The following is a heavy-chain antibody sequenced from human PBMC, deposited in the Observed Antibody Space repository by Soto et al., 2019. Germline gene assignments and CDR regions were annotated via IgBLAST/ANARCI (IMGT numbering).Heavy chain of an antibody. CDR2: VYYSGTT. J-gene: IGHJ4*02. V-gene: IGHV4-59*01. CDR1: GDSINSYY. CDR3: ARGYSSNWFRVDY. D-gene: IGHD6-13*01. Sequence: QVQLQESGPGLVKASETLSLSCTVSGDSINSYYWTWIRQPPGKGLEWIGYVYYSGTTDYNPSLRSRLTILVDTSKNQFSLNLNSVTAADTAVYYCARGYSSNWFRVDYWGQGILVTVSS.